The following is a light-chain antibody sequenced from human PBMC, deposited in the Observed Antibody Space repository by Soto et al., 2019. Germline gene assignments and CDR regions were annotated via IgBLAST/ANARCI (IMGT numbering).Light chain of an antibody. CDR1: QTIGSW. V-gene: IGKV1-5*03. CDR3: HHYNSYPWT. CDR2: KES. Sequence: DIQLTQSPSLLSPSIGDRVTITCRASQTIGSWLAWYQQKPGKAPKLLIYKESTLKSGVPSRFSGSGSGTEFTLTISSLQPDDFATYYCHHYNSYPWTFGQGTKV. J-gene: IGKJ1*01.